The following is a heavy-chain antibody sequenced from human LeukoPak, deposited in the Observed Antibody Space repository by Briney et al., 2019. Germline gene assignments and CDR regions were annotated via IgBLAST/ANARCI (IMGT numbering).Heavy chain of an antibody. CDR1: GLPVSSAY. V-gene: IGHV3-53*04. J-gene: IGHJ4*02. CDR2: IYNDGRT. Sequence: GGSLRLSCAASGLPVSSAYMSWFRRAPGKGPEGFSVIYNDGRTFYGDSVKGRFTLSRHNSKNTLYLQMNSLSSEDTAVYYCVRVPLHPTISHFDLWGQGTLVTVSS. D-gene: IGHD1-14*01. CDR3: VRVPLHPTISHFDL.